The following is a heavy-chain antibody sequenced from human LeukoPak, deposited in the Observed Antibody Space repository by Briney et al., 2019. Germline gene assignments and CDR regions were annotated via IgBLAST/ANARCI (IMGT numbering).Heavy chain of an antibody. CDR2: IKQDGSEI. J-gene: IGHJ4*02. Sequence: GGSLRLSCAASGFTFSRYWMSWVRQAPGKGLEWVANIKQDGSEIYYVDSVKGRFTISRDNAKNSLYLQMNSLRAEDTAVYYCARPNSDYDYFDYWGQGTLVTVSS. CDR3: ARPNSDYDYFDY. CDR1: GFTFSRYW. D-gene: IGHD5-12*01. V-gene: IGHV3-7*04.